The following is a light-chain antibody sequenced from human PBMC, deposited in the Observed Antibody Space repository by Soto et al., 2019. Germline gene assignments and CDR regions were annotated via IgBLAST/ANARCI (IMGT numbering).Light chain of an antibody. CDR3: QQSYSTRLT. Sequence: DIQMTQSPSSLSASVGDIFTITCRASQSISTYLNWYQQEPGKAPKLLIYAASSLQSGVPSRFSGSGSGTDFTLTISNLQFEDFATFYCQQSYSTRLTFGGGTKVDIK. CDR2: AAS. V-gene: IGKV1-39*01. J-gene: IGKJ4*01. CDR1: QSISTY.